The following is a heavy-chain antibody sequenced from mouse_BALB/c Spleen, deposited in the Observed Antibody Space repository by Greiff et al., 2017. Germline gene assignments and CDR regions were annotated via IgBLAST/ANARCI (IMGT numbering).Heavy chain of an antibody. CDR3: VRQNYGSSQWYFDV. CDR1: GFTFNTYA. V-gene: IGHV10-1*02. CDR2: IRSKSNNYAT. J-gene: IGHJ1*01. Sequence: DVMLVESGGGLVQPKGSLKLSCAASGFTFNTYAMNWVRQAPGKGLEWVARIRSKSNNYATYYADSVKDRFTISRDDSQSMLYLQMNNLKTEDTAMYYCVRQNYGSSQWYFDVWGAGTTVTVSS. D-gene: IGHD1-1*01.